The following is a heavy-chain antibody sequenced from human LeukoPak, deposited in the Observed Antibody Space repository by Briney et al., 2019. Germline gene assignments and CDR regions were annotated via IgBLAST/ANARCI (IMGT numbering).Heavy chain of an antibody. CDR1: GFTFSTYW. J-gene: IGHJ4*02. CDR3: ARAHSSGYSDC. Sequence: GGSLRLSCAASGFTFSTYWMSWVRQAPGKGLERVANIKQDGSEKYYVDSVKGRFTISRDNAKNSLYLQMNSLRAEDTAVYYCARAHSSGYSDCWGQGTLVTVSS. V-gene: IGHV3-7*04. D-gene: IGHD3-22*01. CDR2: IKQDGSEK.